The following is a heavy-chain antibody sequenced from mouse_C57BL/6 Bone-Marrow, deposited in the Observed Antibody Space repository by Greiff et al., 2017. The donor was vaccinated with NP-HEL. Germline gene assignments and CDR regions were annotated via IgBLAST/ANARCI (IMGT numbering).Heavy chain of an antibody. D-gene: IGHD1-1*01. CDR3: TRRDYYGSSADV. CDR1: GFTFSSYA. Sequence: EVQLVESGEGLVKPGGSLKLSCAASGFTFSSYAMSWVRQTPEKRLEWVAYISSGGDYIYYADTVKGRFTISRDNARNTLYLQMSSLKSEDTAMYYCTRRDYYGSSADVEGTGTTVTVSS. J-gene: IGHJ1*03. CDR2: ISSGGDYI. V-gene: IGHV5S21*01.